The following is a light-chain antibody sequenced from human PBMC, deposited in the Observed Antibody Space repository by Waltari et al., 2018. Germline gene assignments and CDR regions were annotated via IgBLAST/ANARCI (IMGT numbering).Light chain of an antibody. J-gene: IGLJ2*01. Sequence: QSLLTQPPSASGTPGQTVTISCSGSWSNIGTNVVSWYQQLPGTAPQLLIHSNMQLPSGFPDRFSCSKAGTSASLAISGLQSADEADYYCSAWDDSLNGHVIFGGGTKLTVL. CDR3: SAWDDSLNGHVI. V-gene: IGLV1-44*01. CDR2: SNM. CDR1: WSNIGTNV.